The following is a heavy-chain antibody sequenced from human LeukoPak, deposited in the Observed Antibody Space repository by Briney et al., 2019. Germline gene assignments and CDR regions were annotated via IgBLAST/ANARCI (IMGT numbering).Heavy chain of an antibody. CDR3: ARDMGYYDSSGYTDYMDV. Sequence: SETLSLTCTVSGDSISSYYWSWIRQSPGKGLEWIGYIYYSGSASYNPSLESRVTISVVTSKNQFSLKLTSVTAADTAVYFCARDMGYYDSSGYTDYMDVWGTGTTVTVSS. V-gene: IGHV4-59*01. CDR1: GDSISSYY. D-gene: IGHD3-22*01. CDR2: IYYSGSA. J-gene: IGHJ6*03.